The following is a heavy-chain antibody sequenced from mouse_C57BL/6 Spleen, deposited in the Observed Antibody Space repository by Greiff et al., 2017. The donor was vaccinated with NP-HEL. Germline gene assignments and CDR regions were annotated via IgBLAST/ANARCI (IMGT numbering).Heavy chain of an antibody. CDR2: ISRGSSTI. V-gene: IGHV5-17*01. J-gene: IGHJ1*03. CDR3: ARDWDVYWYCDV. CDR1: GFTFSDYG. D-gene: IGHD4-1*01. Sequence: EVQVVESGGGLVKPGGSLKLSCAASGFTFSDYGMHWVRQAPEKGLEWVAYISRGSSTIYYADTVKGRFTISRDNAKNTLFLQMTSLRSEDTAMYYCARDWDVYWYCDVWGTGTTVTVSS.